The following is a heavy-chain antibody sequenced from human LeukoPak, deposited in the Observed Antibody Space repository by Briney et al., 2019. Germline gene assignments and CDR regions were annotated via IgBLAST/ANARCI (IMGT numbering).Heavy chain of an antibody. Sequence: GASVKVSCKASGYTFTSYAMHWVRQAPGQRLEWMGWINAGNGNTKYSQEFQGRVTITRDTSASTAYMELSSLRSEDMAVYYCARKQGGSSWLFWFDPWGQGTLVTVSS. CDR2: INAGNGNT. J-gene: IGHJ5*02. CDR1: GYTFTSYA. D-gene: IGHD6-13*01. CDR3: ARKQGGSSWLFWFDP. V-gene: IGHV1-3*03.